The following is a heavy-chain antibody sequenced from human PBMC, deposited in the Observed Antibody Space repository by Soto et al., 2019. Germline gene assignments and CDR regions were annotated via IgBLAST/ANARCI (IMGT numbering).Heavy chain of an antibody. CDR2: ISSSSSYI. V-gene: IGHV3-21*01. CDR3: ARDPYCSGGSCSPGHFDY. J-gene: IGHJ4*02. D-gene: IGHD2-15*01. CDR1: GFTFSSYS. Sequence: GGSLRLSCAASGFTFSSYSMNWVRQAPGKGLEWVSSISSSSSYIYYADSVKGRFTISRDNAKNSLYLQMNSLRAEDTAVYYCARDPYCSGGSCSPGHFDYWGQGTLVTVSS.